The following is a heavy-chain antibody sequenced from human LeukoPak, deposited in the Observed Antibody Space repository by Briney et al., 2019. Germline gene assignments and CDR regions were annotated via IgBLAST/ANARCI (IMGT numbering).Heavy chain of an antibody. CDR2: IYPGDSDT. CDR1: GYSFTSYW. V-gene: IGHV5-51*01. Sequence: GESLKISCKGSGYSFTSYWIGWVRQMPGKGLEWMGIIYPGDSDTRYSPSFQGQVTISADKPISTAYLQWSSLKASDTAMYYCARRRDGSGSLNWFDPWGQGTLVTVSS. D-gene: IGHD3-10*01. CDR3: ARRRDGSGSLNWFDP. J-gene: IGHJ5*02.